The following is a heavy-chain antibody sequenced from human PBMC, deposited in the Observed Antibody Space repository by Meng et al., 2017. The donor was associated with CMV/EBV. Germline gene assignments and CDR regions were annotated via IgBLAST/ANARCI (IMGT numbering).Heavy chain of an antibody. CDR3: AKSQGYCSGGSCLIYDY. J-gene: IGHJ4*02. Sequence: LTGAASGFTFDDYAMHWVRQAPGKGLEGVSGISWNSGSIGYADSVKGRFTISRDNAKNSLYLQMNSLRAEDTALYYCAKSQGYCSGGSCLIYDYWGQGTLVTVSS. CDR2: ISWNSGSI. V-gene: IGHV3-9*01. CDR1: GFTFDDYA. D-gene: IGHD2-15*01.